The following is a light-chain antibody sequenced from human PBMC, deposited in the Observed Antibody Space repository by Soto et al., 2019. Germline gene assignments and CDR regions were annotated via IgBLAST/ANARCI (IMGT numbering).Light chain of an antibody. CDR2: SNN. V-gene: IGLV1-47*02. CDR3: AAWDDSLSGYV. J-gene: IGLJ1*01. Sequence: QSVLAQPPSASGTPGQRVTISCSGSSSNIGSNYVYWYQQLPGTAPKLLFYSNNQRPSGVPDRLSGSKSGTSASLAISGLRSEDEADYYCAAWDDSLSGYVFGTGTKVTVL. CDR1: SSNIGSNY.